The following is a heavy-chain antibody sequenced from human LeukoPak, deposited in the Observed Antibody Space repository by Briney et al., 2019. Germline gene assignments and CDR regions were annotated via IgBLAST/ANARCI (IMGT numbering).Heavy chain of an antibody. Sequence: SETLSLTCTVSGGSISSYYWSWIRQPAGKGLEWIGRIYTSGSTNYNPSLKSRVTMSVDTSKNQFPLKLSSVTAADTAVYYCARAGVWGSLWGYYYYMDVWGKGTTVTVSS. CDR1: GGSISSYY. J-gene: IGHJ6*03. CDR2: IYTSGST. V-gene: IGHV4-4*07. D-gene: IGHD3-16*01. CDR3: ARAGVWGSLWGYYYYMDV.